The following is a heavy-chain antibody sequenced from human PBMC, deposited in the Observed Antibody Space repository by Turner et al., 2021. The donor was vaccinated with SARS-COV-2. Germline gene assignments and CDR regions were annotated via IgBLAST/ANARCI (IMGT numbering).Heavy chain of an antibody. V-gene: IGHV3-66*01. D-gene: IGHD6-13*01. CDR3: AREAAAGNFHGWFDP. CDR2: MYSGGST. J-gene: IGHJ5*02. Sequence: EVQLVESGGGLVQPGGSLRLSCAASGFTVSSNYMSWVRQAPGKGLEWVSVMYSGGSTYYADSVKGRFTISRDNSKNTLYLQINSLRAEDTAVYYCAREAAAGNFHGWFDPWGQGTLVTVSS. CDR1: GFTVSSNY.